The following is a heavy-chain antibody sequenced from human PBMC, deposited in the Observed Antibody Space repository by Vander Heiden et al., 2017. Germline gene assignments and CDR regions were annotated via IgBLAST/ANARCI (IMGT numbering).Heavy chain of an antibody. CDR3: AKELTSNYYDSSGYYFDY. D-gene: IGHD3-22*01. V-gene: IGHV3-23*01. Sequence: EVQLLESGGGLVQPGGSLRLSWAASGLTFSSYAMSWVRQAPGKGLEWVSAISGSGGSTYYADSVKGRFTISRDNSKNTLYLQMNSLRAEDTAVYYCAKELTSNYYDSSGYYFDYWGQGTLVTASS. CDR1: GLTFSSYA. J-gene: IGHJ4*02. CDR2: ISGSGGST.